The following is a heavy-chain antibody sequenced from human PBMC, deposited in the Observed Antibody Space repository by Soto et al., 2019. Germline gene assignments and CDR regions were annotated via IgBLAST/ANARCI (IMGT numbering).Heavy chain of an antibody. CDR1: GFSLSTSGVG. Sequence: QITLKESGPTLVKPTQPLTLTCTFSGFSLSTSGVGVGWIRQPPGKALEWLALIYWDDDKRYSPSLKSRLTITKDTSKNQVVLTMTNMDPVDTATYYCAHRFPELALSPSYFDYWGQGTLVTVSS. V-gene: IGHV2-5*02. CDR2: IYWDDDK. D-gene: IGHD1-26*01. J-gene: IGHJ4*02. CDR3: AHRFPELALSPSYFDY.